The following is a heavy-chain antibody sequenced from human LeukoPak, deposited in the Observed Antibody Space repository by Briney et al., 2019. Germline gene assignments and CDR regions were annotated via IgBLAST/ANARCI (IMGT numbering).Heavy chain of an antibody. V-gene: IGHV3-30*04. Sequence: PGGSLRLSCAASGFTFSSYAMHWVRQAPGKGLEWVAVISYDGSNKYYADSVKGRFTISRDNSKNTLYLQMNSLRAEDTAVYYCAKDGAGMVRGVKFHYYYYMDVWGKGTTVTVSS. CDR3: AKDGAGMVRGVKFHYYYYMDV. J-gene: IGHJ6*03. CDR1: GFTFSSYA. CDR2: ISYDGSNK. D-gene: IGHD3-10*01.